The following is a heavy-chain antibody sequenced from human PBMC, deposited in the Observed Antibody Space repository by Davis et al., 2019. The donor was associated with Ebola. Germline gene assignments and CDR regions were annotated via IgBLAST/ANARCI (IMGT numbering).Heavy chain of an antibody. D-gene: IGHD3-10*01. CDR2: INSDGSST. CDR1: GFTFSSYG. J-gene: IGHJ6*02. Sequence: HTGGSLRLSWAPSGFTFSSYGMHWVRHAPGKWLVWVSRINSDGSSTSYADSVKGRFTIPRDNAKNTLYLQMNSLRAEDTAVYYCARVSIGGMDVWGQGTTVTVSS. CDR3: ARVSIGGMDV. V-gene: IGHV3-74*01.